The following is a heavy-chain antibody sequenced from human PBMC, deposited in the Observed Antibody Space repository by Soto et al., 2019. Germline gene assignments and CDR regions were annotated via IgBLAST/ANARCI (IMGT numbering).Heavy chain of an antibody. CDR1: GGSITSSSY. CDR3: GSSSRYSTDV. J-gene: IGHJ6*02. D-gene: IGHD6-13*01. V-gene: IGHV4-39*01. CDR2: IYSTGNT. Sequence: QLHLQESGPGLVKPSETLSLSCTASGGSITSSSYWGWIRQPPGKGLEWIGSIYSTGNTYYNPSLTGRVTISADSSKNQFCLNLISVTAADTAVYYCGSSSRYSTDVWGQGTTVTVSS.